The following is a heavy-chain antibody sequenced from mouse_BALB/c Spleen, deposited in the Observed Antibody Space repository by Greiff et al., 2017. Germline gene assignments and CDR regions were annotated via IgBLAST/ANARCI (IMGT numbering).Heavy chain of an antibody. CDR1: GYTFTSYW. J-gene: IGHJ2*01. CDR2: IYPGDGDT. CDR3: AREGLRRSFDY. Sequence: QVQLQQSGAELARPGASVKLSCKASGYTFTSYWMQWVKQRPGQGLEWIGAIYPGDGDTRYTQKFKGKATLTADKSSSTAYMQLSSLASEDSAVYYCAREGLRRSFDYWGQGTTLTVSS. V-gene: IGHV1-87*01. D-gene: IGHD2-2*01.